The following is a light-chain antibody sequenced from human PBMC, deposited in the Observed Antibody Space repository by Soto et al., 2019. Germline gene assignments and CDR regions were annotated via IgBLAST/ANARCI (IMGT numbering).Light chain of an antibody. Sequence: QPVLTQSSSASASLGSSVKLTCTLSSGHSSYIIAWHQQQPGKAPRYLMKLERSGSYNKGSGVPDRFSGSSSGADRYLTISNLPFEDEADYYCETWDSNSWVFGGGTKLTVL. CDR3: ETWDSNSWV. CDR1: SGHSSYI. CDR2: LERSGSY. V-gene: IGLV4-60*02. J-gene: IGLJ3*02.